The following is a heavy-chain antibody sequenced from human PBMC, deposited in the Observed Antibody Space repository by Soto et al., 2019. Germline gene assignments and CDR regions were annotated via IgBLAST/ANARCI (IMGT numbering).Heavy chain of an antibody. V-gene: IGHV1-24*01. CDR2: YDPEEGKI. CDR1: GYTLNELS. Sequence: QAHLVQSGAEVKKPGASVKVSCKVSGYTLNELSMHWVRQAPGKGLEWMGGYDPEEGKIIYAQKFQGRVTMTEDTSTDTAYMELSSLRSEDTAVYYCATGVGLFWGQGTLVTVSS. CDR3: ATGVGLF. J-gene: IGHJ4*02.